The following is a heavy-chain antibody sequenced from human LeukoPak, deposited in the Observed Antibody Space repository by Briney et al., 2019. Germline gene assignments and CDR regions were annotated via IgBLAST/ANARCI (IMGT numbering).Heavy chain of an antibody. J-gene: IGHJ4*02. Sequence: GRSLRLSCAASGLTFSSYGMHWVRQAPGKGLEWVAVISYDGSNKYYADSVKGRFTISRDNSKNTLYLQMNSLRAEDTAVYYCAKDGEGYGSGSYYPDYWGQGTLVTVSS. CDR2: ISYDGSNK. CDR1: GLTFSSYG. D-gene: IGHD3-10*01. CDR3: AKDGEGYGSGSYYPDY. V-gene: IGHV3-30*18.